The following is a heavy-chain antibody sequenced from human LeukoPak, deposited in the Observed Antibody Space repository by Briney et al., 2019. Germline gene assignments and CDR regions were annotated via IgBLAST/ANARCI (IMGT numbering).Heavy chain of an antibody. CDR2: INSDGST. Sequence: GGSLRLSCAASGFTFSTYWMHWVRQAPGKGLVWVSRINSDGSTNYADSVKGRFTISRDNAKNTLYLQMNSLRAGDTAVYYCAKIGRTGTTYWGQGTLVTVSS. CDR3: AKIGRTGTTY. J-gene: IGHJ4*02. V-gene: IGHV3-74*01. D-gene: IGHD1-1*01. CDR1: GFTFSTYW.